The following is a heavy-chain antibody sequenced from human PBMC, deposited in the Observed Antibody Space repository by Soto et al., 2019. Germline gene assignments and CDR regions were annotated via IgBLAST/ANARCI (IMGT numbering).Heavy chain of an antibody. CDR2: IRSKAYGGTT. J-gene: IGHJ4*02. CDR1: GFTFGDYA. Sequence: GGSLRLSCTASGFTFGDYAMSWFRQAPGKGLEWVGFIRSKAYGGTTEYAASVKGRFTISRDDSKSIAYLQMNSLKTEDTAVYYCTRAGITIFGVVLFDYWGQGTLVTVSS. D-gene: IGHD3-3*01. V-gene: IGHV3-49*03. CDR3: TRAGITIFGVVLFDY.